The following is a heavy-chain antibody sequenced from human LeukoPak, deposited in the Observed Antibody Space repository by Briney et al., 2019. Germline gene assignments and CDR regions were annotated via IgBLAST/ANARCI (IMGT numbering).Heavy chain of an antibody. Sequence: SETLSLTCTVSGGSISSYYWSWIRQPPGKGLEWIGYIYYSGSTNYNPSLKSRVTISVDTSKNQFSLKLSSVTAADTAVYYCARDKLGIAYWGQGTLVAVSS. CDR1: GGSISSYY. V-gene: IGHV4-59*01. J-gene: IGHJ4*02. CDR2: IYYSGST. D-gene: IGHD7-27*01. CDR3: ARDKLGIAY.